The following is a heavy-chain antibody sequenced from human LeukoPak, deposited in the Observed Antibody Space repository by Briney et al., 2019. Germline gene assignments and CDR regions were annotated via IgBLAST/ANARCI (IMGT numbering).Heavy chain of an antibody. V-gene: IGHV4-39*01. CDR1: GGSISSSSYY. D-gene: IGHD6-13*01. Sequence: PSETLSLTCTVSGGSISSSSYYWGWISQPPGRGLAWIGSFYYSGSTYYNPSLRSRVTISVDTSKNQFSLRLSSVTATDTAVYYCTRRLAGTEDYWGQGTLVTVSS. CDR2: FYYSGST. J-gene: IGHJ4*02. CDR3: TRRLAGTEDY.